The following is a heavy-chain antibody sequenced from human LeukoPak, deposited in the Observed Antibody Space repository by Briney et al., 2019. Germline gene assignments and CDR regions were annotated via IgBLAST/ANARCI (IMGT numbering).Heavy chain of an antibody. V-gene: IGHV3-30*02. CDR3: AKDPRDHSYGWSWRYFDY. Sequence: GGSLRLSCAASGFTFSSYVMHWVRQAPGKGLEWVAFIRYDGSNKYCADSVKGRFTISRDNSKNTLYLQVSSLRTADTAAEYCAKDPRDHSYGWSWRYFDYWGQGTLVTVSS. J-gene: IGHJ4*02. CDR2: IRYDGSNK. CDR1: GFTFSSYV. D-gene: IGHD5-18*01.